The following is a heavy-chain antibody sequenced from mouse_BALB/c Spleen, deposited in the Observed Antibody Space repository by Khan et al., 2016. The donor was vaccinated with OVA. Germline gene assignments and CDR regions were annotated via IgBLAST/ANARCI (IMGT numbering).Heavy chain of an antibody. V-gene: IGHV5-17*02. CDR2: ISSGSSTI. CDR3: ARGDY. J-gene: IGHJ4*01. CDR1: GFTFSNFG. Sequence: EVMLVESGGGLVQPGGSRKLSCAASGFTFSNFGMHWVRQAPEKGLEWVAYISSGSSTIYYADTMKGRFTISRDNPKNTLFLQMTSLRSEDTAMYYCARGDYWGQGTSVTVSS.